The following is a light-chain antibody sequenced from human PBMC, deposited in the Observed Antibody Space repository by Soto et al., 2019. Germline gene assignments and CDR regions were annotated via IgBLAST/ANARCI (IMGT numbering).Light chain of an antibody. J-gene: IGKJ1*01. CDR2: AAS. CDR1: QSISSY. CDR3: QQSYSAPRT. V-gene: IGKV1-39*01. Sequence: IQITQSPSSLSASVGDRVTITCRASQSISSYLNWYQQKPGKAPKLLIYAASSLQSGVPSRFSGSGSGTEFTLTISSLQPDDFATYYCQQSYSAPRTFGQGTKVDIK.